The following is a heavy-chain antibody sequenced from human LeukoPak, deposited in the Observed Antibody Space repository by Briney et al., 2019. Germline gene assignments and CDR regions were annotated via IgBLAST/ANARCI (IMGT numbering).Heavy chain of an antibody. J-gene: IGHJ3*02. D-gene: IGHD3-22*01. Sequence: GGSLRLSCAASGFTFSDYYMSWIRQAPGKGLEWGSYISSSGSTIYYADSVKGRFTISRDNAKNSLYLQMNSLRAEDTAVYYCARDFCRSSGCRAFDIWGQGTMVTVSS. CDR1: GFTFSDYY. CDR3: ARDFCRSSGCRAFDI. V-gene: IGHV3-11*04. CDR2: ISSSGSTI.